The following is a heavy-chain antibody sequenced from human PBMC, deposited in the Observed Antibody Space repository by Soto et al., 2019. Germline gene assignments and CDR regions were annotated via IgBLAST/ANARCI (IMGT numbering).Heavy chain of an antibody. CDR1: GGSIYSSNYY. D-gene: IGHD3-22*01. Sequence: SETLSLTCTVSGGSIYSSNYYWGWIRQPPGKGLEWIGSIYYSGYTYYNPSLKSRITMSVDASKNYYSLKLSSVTAADTAVYYCARHSSYFDHSGYPDYWGQGTLVTISS. J-gene: IGHJ4*02. V-gene: IGHV4-39*01. CDR2: IYYSGYT. CDR3: ARHSSYFDHSGYPDY.